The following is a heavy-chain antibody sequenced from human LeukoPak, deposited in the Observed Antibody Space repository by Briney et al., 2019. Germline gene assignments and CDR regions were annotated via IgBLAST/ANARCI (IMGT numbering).Heavy chain of an antibody. CDR3: ARGWDSSGQIPFFY. Sequence: SVKVSCKASGGTFSSYAISWVRQAPGQGLEWVGGIIPIFGTANYAQRFQGRVTITADESRSTTYMELSSLRSEDTAVYYCARGWDSSGQIPFFYWGQGTLVTVSS. D-gene: IGHD3-22*01. J-gene: IGHJ4*02. V-gene: IGHV1-69*13. CDR1: GGTFSSYA. CDR2: IIPIFGTA.